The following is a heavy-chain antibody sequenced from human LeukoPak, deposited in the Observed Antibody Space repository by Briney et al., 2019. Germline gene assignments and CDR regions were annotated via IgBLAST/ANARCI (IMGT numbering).Heavy chain of an antibody. CDR3: AKEWTSGGSPRRDAFDI. CDR1: GFTFSSYA. V-gene: IGHV3-23*01. Sequence: GGSLRLSCAASGFTFSSYAMRWVRRAPGKGLEWVSAISGSGDSTYYADSVKGRFTISRDNSENTLYLQMNSLRAEDTAVYYCAKEWTSGGSPRRDAFDIWGQGTMVIVSS. D-gene: IGHD2-15*01. CDR2: ISGSGDST. J-gene: IGHJ3*02.